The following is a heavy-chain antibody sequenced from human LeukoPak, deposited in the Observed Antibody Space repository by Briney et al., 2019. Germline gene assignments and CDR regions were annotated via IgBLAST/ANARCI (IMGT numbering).Heavy chain of an antibody. Sequence: SETLSLTCTVSGGSISSGDYYWSWIRQPPGKGLEWIGYIYSSGSTYYNPSLKSRVTISIDTSKNQFSLKVKSVTAADTAVYFCARVLDPDRSSYSMDWFDPWGQGTLVTVFS. CDR3: ARVLDPDRSSYSMDWFDP. CDR1: GGSISSGDYY. J-gene: IGHJ5*02. V-gene: IGHV4-30-4*01. CDR2: IYSSGST. D-gene: IGHD3-22*01.